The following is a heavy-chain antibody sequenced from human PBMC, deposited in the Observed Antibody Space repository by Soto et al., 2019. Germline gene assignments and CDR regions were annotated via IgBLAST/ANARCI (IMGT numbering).Heavy chain of an antibody. CDR2: ISYDGSNK. CDR3: AKALSPGGYCSSTSCYSYYGMDV. V-gene: IGHV3-30*18. J-gene: IGHJ6*02. Sequence: GGSLRLSCAASGFTFSSYGMHWVRQAPGKGLEWVAVISYDGSNKYYADSVKGRFTISRDNSKNTLYLQMNSLRAEDTAVYYCAKALSPGGYCSSTSCYSYYGMDVWGQGTTVTVSS. CDR1: GFTFSSYG. D-gene: IGHD2-2*01.